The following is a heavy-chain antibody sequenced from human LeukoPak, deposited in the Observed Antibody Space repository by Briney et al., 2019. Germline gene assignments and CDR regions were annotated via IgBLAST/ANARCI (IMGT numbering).Heavy chain of an antibody. V-gene: IGHV3-48*03. Sequence: GGSLRLSCAASGFTFSSYEMNWVRQAPGKGLEWVSYISSSGSTIYYADSVKGRFTISRDNAKNSLYLQMNSLRAEDTAVYYCARDTPQIWFGEAVDAFDIWGQGTMVTVSS. CDR2: ISSSGSTI. J-gene: IGHJ3*02. CDR3: ARDTPQIWFGEAVDAFDI. D-gene: IGHD3-10*01. CDR1: GFTFSSYE.